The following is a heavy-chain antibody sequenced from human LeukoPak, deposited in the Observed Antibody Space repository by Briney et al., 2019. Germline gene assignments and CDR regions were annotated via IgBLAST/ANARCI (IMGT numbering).Heavy chain of an antibody. Sequence: GGSLRLSCAASGFTFSDYYMGWIRQAPGKGLEWVSYISSSGSTIYYADSVKGRFTISRDNAKNSLYLQMNSLRAEDTAVYYCARDRMGTYYDSSGYHYHDYWGQGTLVTVSS. CDR3: ARDRMGTYYDSSGYHYHDY. CDR2: ISSSGSTI. CDR1: GFTFSDYY. J-gene: IGHJ4*02. V-gene: IGHV3-11*01. D-gene: IGHD3-22*01.